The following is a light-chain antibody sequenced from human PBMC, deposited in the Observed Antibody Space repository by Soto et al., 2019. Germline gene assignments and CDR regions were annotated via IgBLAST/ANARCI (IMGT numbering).Light chain of an antibody. CDR3: QTWGTGIRV. CDR1: SGHSNYA. Sequence: QSVLTQSPSASASLGASVKLTCTLSSGHSNYAIAWHQQQPEKGPRYLMKVNSDGSHRKGDGIPDRFSGSSSGAQRYLTISSLLSEDEADYYCQTWGTGIRVFGTGTKVTVL. J-gene: IGLJ1*01. V-gene: IGLV4-69*01. CDR2: VNSDGSH.